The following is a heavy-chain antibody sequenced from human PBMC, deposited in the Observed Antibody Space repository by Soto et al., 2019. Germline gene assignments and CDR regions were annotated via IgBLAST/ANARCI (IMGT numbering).Heavy chain of an antibody. CDR2: IYYSGST. V-gene: IGHV4-31*03. J-gene: IGHJ4*02. D-gene: IGHD5-18*01. Sequence: QVQLQESGPGLVKPSQTLSLTCTVSGGSISSGGYYWSWIRQHPGKGLEWIGYIYYSGSTYYNPSLKSRVTRTVATTKDQASRKLSAVTAADTAEDDCARSGYSYGPNPLLYWGQGTLVTVSS. CDR3: ARSGYSYGPNPLLY. CDR1: GGSISSGGYY.